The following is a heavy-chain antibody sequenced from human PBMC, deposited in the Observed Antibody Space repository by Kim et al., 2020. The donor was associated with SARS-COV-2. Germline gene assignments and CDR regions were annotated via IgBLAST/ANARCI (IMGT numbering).Heavy chain of an antibody. D-gene: IGHD3-16*01. Sequence: SETLSLTCTVSAGSISTYYWSWIRQPPGKGLEWIGFVYYTGSTNYNPSLKSRVTMSVDTSKNQFSLKLSSVTTADTALYYCAGDWGATAQGDFDVWGRGT. J-gene: IGHJ2*01. CDR2: VYYTGST. V-gene: IGHV4-59*01. CDR1: AGSISTYY. CDR3: AGDWGATAQGDFDV.